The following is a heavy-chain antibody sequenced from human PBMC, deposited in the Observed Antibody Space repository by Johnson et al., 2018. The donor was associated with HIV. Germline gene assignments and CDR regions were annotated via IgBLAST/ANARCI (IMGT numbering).Heavy chain of an antibody. CDR3: ARNYGSGTYFCNEAFDM. CDR2: INSDGSST. Sequence: VQLVESGGGLVQSGGSLRLSCAASGFTFSSYWMHWVRQGPGKGLVWVSRINSDGSSTRYADSVTGRFTIFRDNAKNSTYLEMNSLRVEDTALYYCARNYGSGTYFCNEAFDMWGQGTRVIVSS. J-gene: IGHJ3*02. V-gene: IGHV3-74*02. CDR1: GFTFSSYW. D-gene: IGHD3-10*01.